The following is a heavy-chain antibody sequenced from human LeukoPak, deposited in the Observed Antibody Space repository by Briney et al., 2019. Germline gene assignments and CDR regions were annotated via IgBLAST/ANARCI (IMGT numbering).Heavy chain of an antibody. CDR2: ISGSGGST. V-gene: IGHV3-23*01. CDR3: AKDGRAHDYGDY. Sequence: GGPLRLSCAASGFTFSSYAMSWVRQAPGKGLEWVSAISGSGGSTYYADSVKGRFTISRDNSKNTLYLQMNSLRAEDTAVYYCAKDGRAHDYGDYWGQGTLVTVSS. J-gene: IGHJ4*02. D-gene: IGHD3/OR15-3a*01. CDR1: GFTFSSYA.